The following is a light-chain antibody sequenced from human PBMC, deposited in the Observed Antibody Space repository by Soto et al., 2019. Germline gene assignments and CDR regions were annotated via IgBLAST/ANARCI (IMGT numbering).Light chain of an antibody. CDR3: QQTYSTPWT. V-gene: IGKV1-39*01. Sequence: DIQMTQSPSSLSASVGDRVTISCRASQNIDSYLNWYQQRPGKAPKLLIHDASSLQSGVPSRFSGSGPGTDFALTISSLQPEDFATIYCQQTYSTPWTFGQGTKVDI. CDR1: QNIDSY. J-gene: IGKJ1*01. CDR2: DAS.